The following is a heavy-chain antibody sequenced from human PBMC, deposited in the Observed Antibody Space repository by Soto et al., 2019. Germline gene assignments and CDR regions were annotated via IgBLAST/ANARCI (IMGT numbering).Heavy chain of an antibody. V-gene: IGHV3-23*01. CDR2: ISGSGGST. CDR1: GFTFSSYA. J-gene: IGHJ5*02. CDR3: AKDRVKIVVVPAATVDWFDP. D-gene: IGHD2-2*01. Sequence: GGSLRLSCAASGFTFSSYAMSWVRQAPGKGLEWVSAISGSGGSTYYADSVKGRFTISRDNSKNTLYLQMNSLRAEDTAVYYCAKDRVKIVVVPAATVDWFDPWGQGTLVTVSS.